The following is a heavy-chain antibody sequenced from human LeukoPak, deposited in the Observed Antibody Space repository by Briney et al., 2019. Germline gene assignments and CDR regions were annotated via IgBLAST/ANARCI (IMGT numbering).Heavy chain of an antibody. CDR2: ISGSGVTT. Sequence: PGGSLRLSCAASGFTFNTYTMSWVRQAPGKGLEWVSAISGSGVTTHYAGSVKGRFSISRDNSKNTLYLQMNSLRAEDTALYYCAKKVVVGATSPYSDFQDWGQGTLVTVSS. V-gene: IGHV3-23*01. J-gene: IGHJ1*01. CDR3: AKKVVVGATSPYSDFQD. CDR1: GFTFNTYT. D-gene: IGHD1-26*01.